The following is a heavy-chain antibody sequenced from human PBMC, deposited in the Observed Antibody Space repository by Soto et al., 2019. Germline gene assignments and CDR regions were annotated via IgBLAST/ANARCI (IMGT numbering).Heavy chain of an antibody. J-gene: IGHJ3*02. CDR1: GYSFTIYW. Sequence: GESLKISCKGSGYSFTIYWISWVRQMPGKGLEWMGRIDPSDSYTNYSPSFQGHVTISADKSISTAYLQWSSLKASDTAMYYCARFRTYYDSSGFAFDIWGQGTMVTVSS. D-gene: IGHD3-22*01. V-gene: IGHV5-10-1*01. CDR2: IDPSDSYT. CDR3: ARFRTYYDSSGFAFDI.